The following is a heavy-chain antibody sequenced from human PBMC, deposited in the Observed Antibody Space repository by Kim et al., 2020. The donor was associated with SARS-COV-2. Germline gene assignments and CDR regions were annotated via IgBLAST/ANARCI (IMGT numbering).Heavy chain of an antibody. V-gene: IGHV4-34*01. J-gene: IGHJ4*01. CDR1: GGSFSGYY. Sequence: SETLSLTCAVYGGSFSGYYWSWIRQPPGKGLEWIGEINHSGSTNYNPSLKSRVTISVDTSKNQFSLKLSSVTAADTAVYYCARGRRWLQFVARYFDYWG. D-gene: IGHD5-12*01. CDR2: INHSGST. CDR3: ARGRRWLQFVARYFDY.